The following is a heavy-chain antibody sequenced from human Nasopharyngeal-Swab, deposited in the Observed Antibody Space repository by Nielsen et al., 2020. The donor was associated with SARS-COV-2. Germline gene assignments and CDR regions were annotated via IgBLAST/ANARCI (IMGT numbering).Heavy chain of an antibody. V-gene: IGHV3-74*01. D-gene: IGHD6-6*01. CDR1: GFTFRRFSSYW. CDR3: ATLAAPRDS. J-gene: IGHJ4*02. CDR2: IDSDGMTT. Sequence: GESLKISCVASGFTFRRFSSYWMHWVRQAPVKGLAWVSEIDSDGMTTNYADSVKGRFTISRDNAKNTLYLQMNSLRAEDTAVYYCATLAAPRDSWGQGTLVTVSP.